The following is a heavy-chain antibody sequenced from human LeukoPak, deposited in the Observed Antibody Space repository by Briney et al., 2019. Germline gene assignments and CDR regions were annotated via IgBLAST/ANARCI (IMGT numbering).Heavy chain of an antibody. CDR1: GFTFSSYW. D-gene: IGHD6-13*01. CDR2: IKQDGSEK. Sequence: GGSLRLSCAASGFTFSSYWMSWVRQAPGKGLEWVANIKQDGSEKYYVDSVKGRFTISRDNAKNSLYLQMNSLRAEDTAVYYCARGRYSSSWTVFDYWGQGTLVTVSS. J-gene: IGHJ4*02. V-gene: IGHV3-7*01. CDR3: ARGRYSSSWTVFDY.